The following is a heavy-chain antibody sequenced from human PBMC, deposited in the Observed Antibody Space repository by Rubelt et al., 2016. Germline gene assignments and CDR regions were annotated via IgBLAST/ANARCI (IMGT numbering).Heavy chain of an antibody. J-gene: IGHJ4*02. CDR2: IYYSGST. CDR3: AFGPGGYDFWSGYTYYFDY. CDR1: GGSFSGYY. V-gene: IGHV4-34*01. Sequence: QVQLQQWGAGLLKPSETLSLTCAVYGGSFSGYYWSWIRQPPGKGLAWIGSIYYSGSTYYNPSLKIRVTISVDTSKNPVSLRLSSVTAAETAVYYCAFGPGGYDFWSGYTYYFDYWGQGTLVTVSS. D-gene: IGHD3-3*01.